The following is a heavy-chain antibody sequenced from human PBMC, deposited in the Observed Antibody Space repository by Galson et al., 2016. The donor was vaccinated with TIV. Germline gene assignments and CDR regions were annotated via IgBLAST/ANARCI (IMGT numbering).Heavy chain of an antibody. Sequence: CAISGDSVSSKSAAWNWIRQSPSRGLEWLGRTYSRSRWYNEYAVSVRSRISINPDTSKNQFSLQWNSVTPEDTAIYYCARGGGDGQKALTHFDHWGQGTLVTVSS. D-gene: IGHD5-24*01. J-gene: IGHJ4*02. CDR2: TYSRSRWYN. CDR3: ARGGGDGQKALTHFDH. V-gene: IGHV6-1*01. CDR1: GDSVSSKSAA.